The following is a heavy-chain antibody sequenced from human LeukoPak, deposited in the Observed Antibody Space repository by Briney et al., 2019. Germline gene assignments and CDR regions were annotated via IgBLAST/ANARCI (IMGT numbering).Heavy chain of an antibody. CDR3: ARQQGLQNLNFDY. D-gene: IGHD4-11*01. J-gene: IGHJ4*02. V-gene: IGHV1-18*01. Sequence: GASVKVSCKASGYTFTSYGISWVRQAPGQGLEWMGWISAYNGNTNYAQKLQGRVTMTGDTSTSTVYMELSSLRSEDTAVYYCARQQGLQNLNFDYWGQGTLVTVSS. CDR2: ISAYNGNT. CDR1: GYTFTSYG.